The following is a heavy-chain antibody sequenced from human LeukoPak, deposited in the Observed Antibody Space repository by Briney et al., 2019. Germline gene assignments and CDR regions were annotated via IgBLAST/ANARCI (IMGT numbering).Heavy chain of an antibody. D-gene: IGHD3-10*01. Sequence: GESLKISFKGSGCSFTSYWIGWVRPMPGRGLECMGIIYPGDSNTRYSPSFQGQVTISADKSISTAYLQWSSLKASDTAMYYCARRYYYGSGSSFDYWGQGTLVTVSS. CDR1: GCSFTSYW. V-gene: IGHV5-51*01. CDR3: ARRYYYGSGSSFDY. J-gene: IGHJ4*02. CDR2: IYPGDSNT.